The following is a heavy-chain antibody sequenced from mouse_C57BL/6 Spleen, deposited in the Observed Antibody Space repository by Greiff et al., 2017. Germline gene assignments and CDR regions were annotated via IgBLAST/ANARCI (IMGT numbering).Heavy chain of an antibody. Sequence: DVHLVESGPGLVKPSQSLSLTCSVTGYSITSGYYWNWIRQFPGNKLEWMGYISYDGSNNYNPSLKNRISITRDTSKNQFFLKLNSVTTEDTATYYCAREGGGRYYAMDYWGQGTSVTVSS. V-gene: IGHV3-6*01. CDR1: GYSITSGYY. CDR3: AREGGGRYYAMDY. CDR2: ISYDGSN. J-gene: IGHJ4*01. D-gene: IGHD1-1*02.